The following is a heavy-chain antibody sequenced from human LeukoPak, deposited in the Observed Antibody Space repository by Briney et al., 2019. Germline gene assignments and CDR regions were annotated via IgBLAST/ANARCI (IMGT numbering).Heavy chain of an antibody. CDR3: ARGKVMGFGELLPNNFDY. D-gene: IGHD3-10*01. V-gene: IGHV1-2*02. J-gene: IGHJ4*02. CDR1: GYTFTGYY. CDR2: INPNSGGT. Sequence: ASVKVSCKASGYTFTGYYMHWVRQAPGQGLEWMGWINPNSGGTNYAQKFQGRVTMTRDTSISTAYMELSRLRSDDTAVYYCARGKVMGFGELLPNNFDYWGQGTLVTVSS.